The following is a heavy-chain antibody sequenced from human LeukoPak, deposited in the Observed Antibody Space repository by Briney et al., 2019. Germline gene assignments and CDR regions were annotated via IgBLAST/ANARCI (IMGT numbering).Heavy chain of an antibody. CDR2: IYHSGST. V-gene: IGHV4-4*02. Sequence: PSETLSLTCTVSGGSISSGNWWSWVRQPPGKGLEWIGEIYHSGSTNYNPSLKSRVTISVDKSKNQFSLKVSSVTAADTAVYYCARNPGSDYPEWWGQGTLVTVSS. CDR3: ARNPGSDYPEW. D-gene: IGHD4-17*01. CDR1: GGSISSGNW. J-gene: IGHJ4*02.